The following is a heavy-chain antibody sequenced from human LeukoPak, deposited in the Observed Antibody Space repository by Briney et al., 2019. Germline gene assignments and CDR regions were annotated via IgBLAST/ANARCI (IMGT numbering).Heavy chain of an antibody. CDR3: AKDTTRETLGVIIY. D-gene: IGHD3-10*01. CDR2: ISWNSGSI. J-gene: IGHJ4*02. Sequence: PGGSLRLSCAASGFTFDDYAMHWVRQAPGKGLEWVSGISWNSGSIGYADSVKGRFTISRDNAKNSLYLQMNSLRAEDTALYYCAKDTTRETLGVIIYWGQGTLVTVSS. V-gene: IGHV3-9*01. CDR1: GFTFDDYA.